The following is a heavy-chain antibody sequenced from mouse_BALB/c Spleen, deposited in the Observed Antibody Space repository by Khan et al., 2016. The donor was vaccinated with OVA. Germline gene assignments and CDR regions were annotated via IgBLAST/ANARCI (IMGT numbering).Heavy chain of an antibody. CDR1: GCTSTSYT. CDR2: INPSSDYT. D-gene: IGHD1-1*01. J-gene: IGHJ3*01. V-gene: IGHV1-4*01. Sequence: QVQLQQSGAELARPGASVKMSCKASGCTSTSYTMHWVKQRPGQGLEWIGYINPSSDYTNYNQKFKDKATLTADKSSSTAYMQLSSLTSEDSAVYYCASAGAYYSSSAWFAFWGQGTLVTVSA. CDR3: ASAGAYYSSSAWFAF.